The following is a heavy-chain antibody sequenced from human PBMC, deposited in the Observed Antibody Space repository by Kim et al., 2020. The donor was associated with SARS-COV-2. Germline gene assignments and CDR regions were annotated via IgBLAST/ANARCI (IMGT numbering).Heavy chain of an antibody. Sequence: GGSLRLSCAASGFTFSSYSMNWVRQAPGKGLEWVSYISSSSSTIYYADSVKGRFTISRDNAKNSLYLQMNSLRDEDTAVYYCARVIAAATAHNYGMDVWGQGTTVTVSS. CDR2: ISSSSSTI. CDR3: ARVIAAATAHNYGMDV. V-gene: IGHV3-48*02. CDR1: GFTFSSYS. J-gene: IGHJ6*02. D-gene: IGHD6-13*01.